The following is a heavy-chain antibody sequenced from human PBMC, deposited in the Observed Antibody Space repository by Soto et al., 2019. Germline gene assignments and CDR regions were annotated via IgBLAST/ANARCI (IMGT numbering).Heavy chain of an antibody. Sequence: GGSLRLSCAASGFTFSSYWMSWVRQAPGKGLEWVANIKQDGSEKYYVDSVKGRFTISRDNAKNSLYLQMNSLRAEDTAVYYCVREDIVVVPAAIVQIIPHFDYWGQGTLVTVSS. CDR1: GFTFSSYW. CDR3: VREDIVVVPAAIVQIIPHFDY. J-gene: IGHJ4*02. D-gene: IGHD2-2*01. CDR2: IKQDGSEK. V-gene: IGHV3-7*01.